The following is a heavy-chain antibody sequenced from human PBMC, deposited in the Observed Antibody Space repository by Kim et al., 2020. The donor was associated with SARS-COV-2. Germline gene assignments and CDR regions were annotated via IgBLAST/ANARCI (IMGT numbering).Heavy chain of an antibody. V-gene: IGHV3-23*01. J-gene: IGHJ4*02. D-gene: IGHD5-12*01. CDR1: GFTFSSYA. CDR2: ITDSGGST. CDR3: AKSGQLDN. Sequence: GGSLRLSCAASGFTFSSYAMSWVRQAPGKGREWVSSITDSGGSTSYAASVKGRFTISRDNSKNTRYLQMNSLRAEDTALYYCAKSGQLDNWGQGTLVTVSS.